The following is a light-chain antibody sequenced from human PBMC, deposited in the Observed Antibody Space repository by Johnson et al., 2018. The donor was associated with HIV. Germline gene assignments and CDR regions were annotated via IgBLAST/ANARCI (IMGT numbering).Light chain of an antibody. CDR2: DNN. CDR1: SSNIGNNY. J-gene: IGLJ1*01. V-gene: IGLV1-51*01. Sequence: QSALTQPPSVSAAAGQKVTISCSGSSSNIGNNYVAWYQQVPGTAPKLLIYDNNKRPSGIPDRFSGSKSGTSATLGITGLQTGDEADYYCETWDTSLSAGVFGTGTKVTVL. CDR3: ETWDTSLSAGV.